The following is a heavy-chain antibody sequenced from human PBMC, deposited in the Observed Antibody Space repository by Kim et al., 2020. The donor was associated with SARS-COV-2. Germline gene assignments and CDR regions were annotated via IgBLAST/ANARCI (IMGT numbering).Heavy chain of an antibody. V-gene: IGHV4-59*01. CDR3: ARDPGYSSGWPNYYYSYGMDV. CDR2: IYYSGST. CDR1: GGSISSYY. Sequence: SETLSLTCTVSGGSISSYYWSWIRQPPGKGLEWIGYIYYSGSTNYNPSLKSRVTISVDTSKNQFSLKLSSVTAADTAVYYCARDPGYSSGWPNYYYSYGMDVWGQGTTVTVSS. D-gene: IGHD6-19*01. J-gene: IGHJ6*02.